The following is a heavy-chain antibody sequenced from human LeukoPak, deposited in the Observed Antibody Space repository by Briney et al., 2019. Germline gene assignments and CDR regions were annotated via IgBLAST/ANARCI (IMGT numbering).Heavy chain of an antibody. CDR3: ARHWSGDSSGYYPLDY. CDR1: GGSIRSYY. Sequence: SETLSLTCTVSGGSIRSYYWSWIRQPPGKGLEWIGYIYYSGSTNYNPSLKSRVTISIDTSKNQFSLKLSSVTAADTAVYYRARHWSGDSSGYYPLDYWGHGTLVTVSS. V-gene: IGHV4-59*08. CDR2: IYYSGST. J-gene: IGHJ4*01. D-gene: IGHD3-22*01.